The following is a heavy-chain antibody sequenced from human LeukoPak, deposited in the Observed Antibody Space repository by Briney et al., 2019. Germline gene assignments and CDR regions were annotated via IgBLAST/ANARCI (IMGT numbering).Heavy chain of an antibody. CDR2: INPNSGGT. J-gene: IGHJ4*02. Sequence: ASVKVSCKASGYIFTDYYMHWVRQAPGQELGWMGRINPNSGGTNYAQKFQGRVTMTRDTSISTAYTELSSLRSEDTATYYCAIPTEAGTTFDYWGQGTLVAVSS. D-gene: IGHD1-7*01. V-gene: IGHV1/OR15-1*01. CDR3: AIPTEAGTTFDY. CDR1: GYIFTDYY.